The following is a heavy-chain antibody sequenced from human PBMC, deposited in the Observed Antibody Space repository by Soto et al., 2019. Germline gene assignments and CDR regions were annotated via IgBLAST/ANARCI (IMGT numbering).Heavy chain of an antibody. CDR2: ISAYNGNT. CDR1: GYTFTSYG. Sequence: QVQLVQSGAEVKKPGASVKVSCKASGYTFTSYGISWVRQAPGQGLEWMGWISAYNGNTNYAQKLQGRVTMTTDTSTGTAYMEVRSLRSDDTAVYYCARADSLTGYDDAVDIWGQGTMVTVSS. V-gene: IGHV1-18*01. CDR3: ARADSLTGYDDAVDI. D-gene: IGHD3-9*01. J-gene: IGHJ3*02.